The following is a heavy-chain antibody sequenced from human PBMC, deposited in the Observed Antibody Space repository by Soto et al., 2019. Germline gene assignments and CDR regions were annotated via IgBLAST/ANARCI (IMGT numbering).Heavy chain of an antibody. CDR2: IFATSTTI. D-gene: IGHD3-9*01. J-gene: IGHJ4*02. V-gene: IGHV3-48*04. Sequence: EVQLVESGGGLVQLGGSLRLSCVASGFTFSSYSMVWVRQAPGKGLEWISYIFATSTTIYYADSVKGRFTVSRDNTQNSLFLLMNSLRAEDTAIYYCARDKDWAFDYWGQGTLVTVSS. CDR3: ARDKDWAFDY. CDR1: GFTFSSYS.